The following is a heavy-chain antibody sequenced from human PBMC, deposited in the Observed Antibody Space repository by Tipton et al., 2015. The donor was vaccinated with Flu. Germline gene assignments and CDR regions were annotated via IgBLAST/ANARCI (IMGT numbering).Heavy chain of an antibody. D-gene: IGHD6-13*01. V-gene: IGHV3-7*03. CDR3: VRAVGGAAAL. CDR1: SSSSYH. J-gene: IGHJ3*01. Sequence: SSSSYHWGWVRQAPGKGLEWVANIKQDGSEKYYVDSVKGRFTISRDNAQKSLSLQMNSLRAEDTALYYCVRAVGGAAALWGQGTMVTVSS. CDR2: IKQDGSEK.